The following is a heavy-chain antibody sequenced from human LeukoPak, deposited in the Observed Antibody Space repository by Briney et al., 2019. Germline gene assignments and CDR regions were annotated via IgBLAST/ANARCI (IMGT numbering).Heavy chain of an antibody. J-gene: IGHJ4*02. D-gene: IGHD6-13*01. Sequence: SETLSLTCTVSGGSISSYYWSWIRQPPGKGLEWIGYIYYSGSTNYNPSLKSRVTISVDTSKNQFSLKLSSVTAADTAVYYCARDTAAAGVFDYWGQGTLVTVPS. CDR1: GGSISSYY. CDR2: IYYSGST. CDR3: ARDTAAAGVFDY. V-gene: IGHV4-59*01.